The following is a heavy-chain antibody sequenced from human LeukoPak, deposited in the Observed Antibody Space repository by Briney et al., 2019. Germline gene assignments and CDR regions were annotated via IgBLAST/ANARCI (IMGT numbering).Heavy chain of an antibody. D-gene: IGHD2-15*01. Sequence: SETLSLTCTVSGGSISSSNYYWGWIRQPPGKGLEWIGSIYYSGSTSYNPSLKSRVSISVDRSKNQFSLKLSSVTAADTAVYYCARGSFAENAFDIWGQGTMVTVSS. CDR1: GGSISSSNYY. V-gene: IGHV4-39*07. CDR3: ARGSFAENAFDI. J-gene: IGHJ3*02. CDR2: IYYSGST.